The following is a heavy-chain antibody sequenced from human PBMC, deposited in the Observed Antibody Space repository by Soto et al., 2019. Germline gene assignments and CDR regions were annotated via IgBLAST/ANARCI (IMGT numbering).Heavy chain of an antibody. V-gene: IGHV4-4*07. J-gene: IGHJ4*02. Sequence: QVQLQGSGPGQVKPSETLSLTYTVSGDSISDYFYWSWIRQPAGQGLEWIGRIYTDGTTKYNPSLQSRVTLSLDKSKNQFSLRLSSVTAADTAVYYFAREVRGGFTGIFDQWGRGSRVTVSS. D-gene: IGHD2-15*01. CDR3: AREVRGGFTGIFDQ. CDR1: GDSISDYFY. CDR2: IYTDGTT.